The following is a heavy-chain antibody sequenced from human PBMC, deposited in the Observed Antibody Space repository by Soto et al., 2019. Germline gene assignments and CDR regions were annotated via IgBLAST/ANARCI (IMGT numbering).Heavy chain of an antibody. Sequence: QVQLVQSGAEVKKPGASVKVSCKASGYTFSSYAITWVRQAPGQGLEWMAWISAYSGNTNYAQKFQRRVTMTTDTSTNTAYMELRSLSSDDTAVYYCARDSPPSDYWGQGTLVTVSS. CDR2: ISAYSGNT. V-gene: IGHV1-18*01. CDR3: ARDSPPSDY. CDR1: GYTFSSYA. J-gene: IGHJ4*02.